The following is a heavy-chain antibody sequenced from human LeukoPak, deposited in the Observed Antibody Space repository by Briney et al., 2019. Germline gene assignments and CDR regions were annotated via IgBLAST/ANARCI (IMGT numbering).Heavy chain of an antibody. CDR3: AKDLMRDRWFGES. J-gene: IGHJ5*02. CDR2: VRFDGNDK. V-gene: IGHV3-30*02. Sequence: PGGSLRLSCAASGFTFSYYGMHWVRQAPGKGLEWVALVRFDGNDKFYADSVKGRFTISRDTSKNTLYLQMTSLTPEDTAVYYCAKDLMRDRWFGESWGQGTLVSVSS. D-gene: IGHD3-10*01. CDR1: GFTFSYYG.